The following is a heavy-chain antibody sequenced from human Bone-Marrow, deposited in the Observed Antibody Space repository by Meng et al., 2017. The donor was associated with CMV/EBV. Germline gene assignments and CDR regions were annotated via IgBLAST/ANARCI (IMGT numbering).Heavy chain of an antibody. CDR1: KYTFTTYY. CDR2: INPNGGTT. J-gene: IGHJ6*02. Sequence: ASVKVSCKASKYTFTTYYIHWVRQDPGEGLEWMGVINPNGGTTSFPEKFLGRVTMTSDTSTGTVYMEMSSLRSEDTAAYYCASSAYDFWHVGYNGIVDYNGMDVWGRGTTVTVSS. D-gene: IGHD3-3*01. V-gene: IGHV1-46*01. CDR3: ASSAYDFWHVGYNGIVDYNGMDV.